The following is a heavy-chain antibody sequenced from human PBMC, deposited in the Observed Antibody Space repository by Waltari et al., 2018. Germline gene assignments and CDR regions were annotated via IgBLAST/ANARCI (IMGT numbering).Heavy chain of an antibody. J-gene: IGHJ4*02. CDR1: GLTFSNYA. D-gene: IGHD5-12*01. V-gene: IGHV3-23*04. CDR2: ISCIVDRT. Sequence: EVQLVESGGGLVKPGGSLRLSCTVSGLTFSNYAMTWARQAPGKGLEWVSSISCIVDRTYYSDSVRGRFTISRDNSKNAVYLQMNNLRAEDAAVYYCANWLEGSATYFDYWGQGTLVTVSS. CDR3: ANWLEGSATYFDY.